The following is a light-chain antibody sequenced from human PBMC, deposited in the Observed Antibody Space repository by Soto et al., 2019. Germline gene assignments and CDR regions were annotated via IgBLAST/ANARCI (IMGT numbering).Light chain of an antibody. J-gene: IGLJ2*01. Sequence: QSVLTQPASVSGSPGQSITISCSGTSRDIGAYNLVSWYQQPPGKAPKLLIYEVRNRPSGISNRFSGSKSGTTASLTISSLLPEDEADYYCSVYTSRSTLVFGGGTKLTVL. CDR2: EVR. V-gene: IGLV2-14*01. CDR1: SRDIGAYNL. CDR3: SVYTSRSTLV.